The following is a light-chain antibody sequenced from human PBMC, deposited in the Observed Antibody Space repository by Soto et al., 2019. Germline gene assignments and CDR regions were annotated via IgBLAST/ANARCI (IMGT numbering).Light chain of an antibody. J-gene: IGLJ1*01. CDR3: GSWDSSLSAYV. V-gene: IGLV1-51*01. Sequence: QAVATQPPSVSAAPGQKVTISCSGSSSNIGGNSVSWDQQLPGTAPKLLIYDDNKRPSGIPGRFSGSKSGTSATLGITGFQTGDEADYYCGSWDSSLSAYVCGTGTKLTVL. CDR1: SSNIGGNS. CDR2: DDN.